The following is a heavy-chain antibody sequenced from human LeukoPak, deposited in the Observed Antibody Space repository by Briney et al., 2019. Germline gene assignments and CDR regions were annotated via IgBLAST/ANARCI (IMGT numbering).Heavy chain of an antibody. CDR1: GYTFTSYD. V-gene: IGHV1-2*02. CDR3: ARGIAVEPPFDY. Sequence: ASVKVSCKASGYTFTSYDINWVRQATGQGLEWMGWINPNSGGTNYAQKFQGRVTMTRDTSISTAYMELSRLRSDDTAVYYCARGIAVEPPFDYWGQGTLVTVSS. J-gene: IGHJ4*02. D-gene: IGHD6-19*01. CDR2: INPNSGGT.